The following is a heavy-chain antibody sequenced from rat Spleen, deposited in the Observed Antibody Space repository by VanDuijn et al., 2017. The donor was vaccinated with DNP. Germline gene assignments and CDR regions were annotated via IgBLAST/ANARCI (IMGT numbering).Heavy chain of an antibody. CDR3: TRSVELYYYFDY. CDR2: IWGDGST. Sequence: QVQLKESGPGLVQPSQTLSLTCTVAGFSLTSYNVHWVRQPPGKGLEWMGGIWGDGSTDYNSALKSRLSISRDTSKSQVFLKMNSLQTDDTAIYFCTRSVELYYYFDYWGQGVMVTVSS. J-gene: IGHJ2*01. V-gene: IGHV2-1*01. D-gene: IGHD1-1*01. CDR1: GFSLTSYN.